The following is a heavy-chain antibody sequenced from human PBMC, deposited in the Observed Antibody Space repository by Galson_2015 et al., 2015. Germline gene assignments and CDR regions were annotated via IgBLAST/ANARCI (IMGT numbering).Heavy chain of an antibody. CDR1: GYTFTGYY. Sequence: SVKVSCKASGYTFTGYYMHWVRQAPGQGLEWMGWINPNSGGTNYAQKFQGWVTMTRDTSISTAYMELSRLRSDDTAVYYCARDPSYYDILTGYSTGDAFDIWGQGTMVTVSS. CDR2: INPNSGGT. J-gene: IGHJ3*02. D-gene: IGHD3-9*01. CDR3: ARDPSYYDILTGYSTGDAFDI. V-gene: IGHV1-2*04.